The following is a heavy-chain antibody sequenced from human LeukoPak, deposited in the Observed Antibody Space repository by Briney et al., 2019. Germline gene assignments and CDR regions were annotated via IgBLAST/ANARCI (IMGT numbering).Heavy chain of an antibody. CDR1: GYTLAELS. V-gene: IGHV1-24*01. D-gene: IGHD3-9*01. CDR2: FDPEDGET. CDR3: ARVTHHYDILTGYYLGDAFDI. Sequence: ASVKVSCKVSGYTLAELSMHWVRQAPGKGLEWMGGFDPEDGETIYAQKFQGRVTMTEDTSTDTAYMELSSLRSEDTAVYYCARVTHHYDILTGYYLGDAFDIWGQGTMVTVSS. J-gene: IGHJ3*02.